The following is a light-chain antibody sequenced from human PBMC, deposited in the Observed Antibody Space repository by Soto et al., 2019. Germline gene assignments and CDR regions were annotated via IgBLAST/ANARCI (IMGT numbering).Light chain of an antibody. CDR2: DSN. J-gene: IGLJ7*01. V-gene: IGLV1-51*01. Sequence: QSVLTQPPSVSAAPGQKVTISCSGSSSNIGSNSVSWYQQLPGKAPKLLIYDSNKRPSGIPDRFSGSKSGSSATLGITGLQTGDEADYYCGTWDSSLTAVFGGGTQPTVL. CDR3: GTWDSSLTAV. CDR1: SSNIGSNS.